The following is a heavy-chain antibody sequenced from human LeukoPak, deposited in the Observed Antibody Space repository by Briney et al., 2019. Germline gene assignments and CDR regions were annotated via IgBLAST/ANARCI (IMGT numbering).Heavy chain of an antibody. CDR1: GFTFSSYS. J-gene: IGHJ4*02. V-gene: IGHV3-21*01. Sequence: GGSLRLSCAASGFTFSSYSMNWVRQAPGKGLEWVSSISSSSSYIYYADSVKGRFTISRDNAKNSLYLQMNSLRAEDTAVYYCARVGLYSSSWYYFDYWGQGTLVTVSS. CDR3: ARVGLYSSSWYYFDY. D-gene: IGHD6-13*01. CDR2: ISSSSSYI.